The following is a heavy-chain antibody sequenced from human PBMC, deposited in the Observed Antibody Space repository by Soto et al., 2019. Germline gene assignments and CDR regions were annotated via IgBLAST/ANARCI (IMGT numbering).Heavy chain of an antibody. J-gene: IGHJ5*02. Sequence: GASVKVSCKASGYTFTGYYIHWVRLAPGQGLEWMGWINPNSGGTNYAQKFQGRVTMTRDTSINTVYMELSSLRSDDAAVYYCARGLDLIVVVPAAILYWFDPWGQGTLVTVSS. D-gene: IGHD2-2*02. V-gene: IGHV1-2*02. CDR1: GYTFTGYY. CDR3: ARGLDLIVVVPAAILYWFDP. CDR2: INPNSGGT.